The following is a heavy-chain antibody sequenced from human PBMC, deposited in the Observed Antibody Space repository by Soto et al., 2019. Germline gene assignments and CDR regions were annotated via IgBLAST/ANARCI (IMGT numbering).Heavy chain of an antibody. Sequence: EVQLVESGGGLVKPGGSLRLSCAASGFTFSSYSMNWVRQAPGKGLEWVSSISSSSSYIYYPDSVKGLFTITRDNAKNSLYLQMNSLRAEDTAVYYCARDSSSSWYGAGLDYYYGMDVWGQGTTVTVSS. CDR2: ISSSSSYI. CDR3: ARDSSSSWYGAGLDYYYGMDV. CDR1: GFTFSSYS. V-gene: IGHV3-21*01. J-gene: IGHJ6*02. D-gene: IGHD6-13*01.